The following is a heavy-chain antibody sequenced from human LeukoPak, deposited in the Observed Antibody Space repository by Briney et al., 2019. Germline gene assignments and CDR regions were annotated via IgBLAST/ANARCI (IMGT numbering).Heavy chain of an antibody. D-gene: IGHD2-21*02. Sequence: GGSLRLSCAASEFSVGSNYMTWVRQAPGKGLEWVSLIYSGGSTYYADSVKGRFTISRDNSKNTLYLQMNSLRAEDTAVYYCAKDPGWVVTTPRFDYWGQGTLVTVSS. CDR1: EFSVGSNY. CDR3: AKDPGWVVTTPRFDY. CDR2: IYSGGST. J-gene: IGHJ4*02. V-gene: IGHV3-66*01.